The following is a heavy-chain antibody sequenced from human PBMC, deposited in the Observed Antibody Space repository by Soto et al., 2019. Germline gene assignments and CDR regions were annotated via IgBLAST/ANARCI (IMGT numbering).Heavy chain of an antibody. V-gene: IGHV4-30-4*01. Sequence: SETLSLSCSVSGASITSGDYYWSWVRQPPGKGLEWIGYIYYTGDGYYNPSLESRLSISLDSSKNQFSLELRSVSAADTAIYYCVGTGTMVDYWGQGTLVPVSS. J-gene: IGHJ4*02. CDR1: GASITSGDYY. D-gene: IGHD1-7*01. CDR2: IYYTGDG. CDR3: VGTGTMVDY.